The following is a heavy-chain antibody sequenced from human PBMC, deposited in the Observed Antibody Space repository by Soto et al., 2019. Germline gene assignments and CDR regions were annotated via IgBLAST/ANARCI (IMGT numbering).Heavy chain of an antibody. D-gene: IGHD3-22*01. J-gene: IGHJ4*02. CDR1: GYTFTSYD. V-gene: IGHV1-3*01. CDR3: ARSPQPYYYDSSGSIDY. CDR2: INAGNGNT. Sequence: ASVKVSCKASGYTFTSYDMHWVRQAPGQRLEWMGWINAGNGNTKYSQKFQGRVTITRDTSASTAYMELSSLRSEDTAMYYCARSPQPYYYDSSGSIDYWGQGTLVTVSS.